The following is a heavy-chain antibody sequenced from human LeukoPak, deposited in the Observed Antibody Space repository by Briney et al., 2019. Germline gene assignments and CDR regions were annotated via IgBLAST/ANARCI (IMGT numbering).Heavy chain of an antibody. CDR2: INWNGGST. CDR3: ARGTLKAAATDFDY. J-gene: IGHJ4*02. CDR1: GFTFDDYG. Sequence: PGGSLRLSCAASGFTFDDYGMSWVRQAPGKGLEGVSGINWNGGSTGYADSLKGRFTISRDNAKNSLYLQMNSLRAEDTALYYCARGTLKAAATDFDYWGQGTLVTVSS. D-gene: IGHD6-13*01. V-gene: IGHV3-20*04.